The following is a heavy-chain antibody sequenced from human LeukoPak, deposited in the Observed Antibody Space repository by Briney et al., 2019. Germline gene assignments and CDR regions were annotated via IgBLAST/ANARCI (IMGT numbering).Heavy chain of an antibody. CDR2: ISYDGSNK. CDR3: AKGSNSGGSDY. D-gene: IGHD2-15*01. V-gene: IGHV3-30*18. Sequence: GSLRLSCAASGFTFSSYGMHWVRQAPGKGLEWVAVISYDGSNKYYADSVKGRFTISRDNSKNTLYLQMNSLRAEDTAVYYCAKGSNSGGSDYWGQGTLVTVSS. CDR1: GFTFSSYG. J-gene: IGHJ4*02.